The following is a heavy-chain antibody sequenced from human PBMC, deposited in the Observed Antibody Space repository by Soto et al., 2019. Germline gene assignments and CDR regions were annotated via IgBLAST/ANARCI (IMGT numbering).Heavy chain of an antibody. J-gene: IGHJ6*02. CDR1: GYTFTSYG. D-gene: IGHD2-15*01. CDR2: ISAYNGNT. V-gene: IGHV1-18*04. Sequence: GASVKVSCEASGYTFTSYGISWVRQAPRQGLEWMGWISAYNGNTNYAQKLQGRVTMTTDTPKNQFSLKLSSATAADTAVYYCARQKRGGSCPRGSSCYIGVDVWGQGTTVTVSS. CDR3: ARQKRGGSCPRGSSCYIGVDV.